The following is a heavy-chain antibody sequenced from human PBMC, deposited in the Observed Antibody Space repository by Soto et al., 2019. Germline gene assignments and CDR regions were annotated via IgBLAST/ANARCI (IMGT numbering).Heavy chain of an antibody. D-gene: IGHD1-26*01. Sequence: EVQLVESGGGLVQPGGSLKLSCAASGFTFSGSAMHWVRQASGKGLEWVVRIRSKANSYATVYAASVKGRFTISRDDSTNTAYLQMNSLKTEDTDVYYCDRLWSEREPNLDHWGHGTLFTVSS. V-gene: IGHV3-73*02. CDR3: DRLWSEREPNLDH. J-gene: IGHJ4*01. CDR1: GFTFSGSA. CDR2: IRSKANSYAT.